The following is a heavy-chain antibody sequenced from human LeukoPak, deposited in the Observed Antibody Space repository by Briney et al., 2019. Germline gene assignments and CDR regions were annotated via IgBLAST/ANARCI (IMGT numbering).Heavy chain of an antibody. D-gene: IGHD3-22*01. CDR1: GFTFSGSA. CDR3: TRHGNYYDSSGIDY. CDR2: IRSKANSYAT. J-gene: IGHJ4*02. V-gene: IGHV3-73*01. Sequence: GGSLKLSCAASGFTFSGSAMHWVRQASGKGLEWVGRIRSKANSYATAYVASVKGRFTISRDDSKNTAYLQMNSLKTEDTAVYYCTRHGNYYDSSGIDYWGQGTLVTVSS.